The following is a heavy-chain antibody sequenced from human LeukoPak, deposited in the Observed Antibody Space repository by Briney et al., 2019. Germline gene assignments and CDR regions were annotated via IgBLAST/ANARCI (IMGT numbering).Heavy chain of an antibody. CDR2: IYSGGSR. CDR1: GGSISSYY. CDR3: AGLPAYYYDTSGFYFDY. J-gene: IGHJ4*02. V-gene: IGHV3-66*04. Sequence: ETLSLTCTVSGGSISSYYWSWVRQAPGKGLEWVSVIYSGGSRYYADSVKGRFTISRDNSKNTLYLQMNSLRAEDTAVYYCAGLPAYYYDTSGFYFDYWGQGTLVTVSS. D-gene: IGHD3-22*01.